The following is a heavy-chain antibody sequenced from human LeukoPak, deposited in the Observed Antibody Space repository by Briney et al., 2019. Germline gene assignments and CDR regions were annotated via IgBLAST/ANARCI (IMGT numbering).Heavy chain of an antibody. CDR2: INTNTGNP. D-gene: IGHD4-23*01. J-gene: IGHJ5*02. V-gene: IGHV7-4-1*02. CDR1: GYTFTGYY. CDR3: ARGYGGNPIVLDP. Sequence: ASVKVSCKASGYTFTGYYMHWVRQAPGQGLEWMGWINTNTGNPTYAQGFTGRFVFSLDTSVSTAYLQISSLKAEDTAVYYCARGYGGNPIVLDPWGQGTLVTVSS.